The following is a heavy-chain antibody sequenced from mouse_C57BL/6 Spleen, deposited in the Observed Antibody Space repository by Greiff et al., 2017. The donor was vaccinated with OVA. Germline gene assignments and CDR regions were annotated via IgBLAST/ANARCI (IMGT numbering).Heavy chain of an antibody. CDR1: GYTFTSYW. Sequence: QVQLQQSGAELVMPGASVKLSCKASGYTFTSYWMHWVKQRPGQGLEWIGEIDPSDSYTNYNQKFKGKSTLTVDKSSSTAYMQLSSLTSEDSAVYYCARDYYGSSYLYFDYWGQGTTLTVSS. J-gene: IGHJ2*01. V-gene: IGHV1-69*01. CDR2: IDPSDSYT. CDR3: ARDYYGSSYLYFDY. D-gene: IGHD1-1*01.